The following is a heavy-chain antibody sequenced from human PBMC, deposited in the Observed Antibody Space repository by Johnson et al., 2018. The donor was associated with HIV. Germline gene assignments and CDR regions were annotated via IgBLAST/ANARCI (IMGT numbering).Heavy chain of an antibody. V-gene: IGHV3-33*06. CDR3: ANGPIKYSSWTNDAFDF. D-gene: IGHD6-6*01. CDR1: GFTFSSYG. J-gene: IGHJ3*01. Sequence: QVQLVESGGGVVQPGRSLRLSCTASGFTFSSYGMHWVRQAPGKGLEWVAVIWFDGSNKYYADSLKGRFTISRDNSKSTLYLQMNSLRAEDTAVYYCANGPIKYSSWTNDAFDFWGQGTMVTVSS. CDR2: IWFDGSNK.